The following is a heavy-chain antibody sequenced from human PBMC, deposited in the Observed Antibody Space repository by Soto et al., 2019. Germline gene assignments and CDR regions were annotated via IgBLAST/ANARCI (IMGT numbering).Heavy chain of an antibody. J-gene: IGHJ6*02. V-gene: IGHV4-59*01. CDR3: ARGALVYDFWSGYIGSTTGDSGMDV. D-gene: IGHD3-3*01. CDR1: GGSISSYY. CDR2: IYYSGST. Sequence: PSETLSLPCTVSGGSISSYYWSWIRQPPGKGLEWIGYIYYSGSTNYNASLKSRVTISVDTSKNRFSLKLSSVTAADTAVYYCARGALVYDFWSGYIGSTTGDSGMDVWGQGTTVTVSS.